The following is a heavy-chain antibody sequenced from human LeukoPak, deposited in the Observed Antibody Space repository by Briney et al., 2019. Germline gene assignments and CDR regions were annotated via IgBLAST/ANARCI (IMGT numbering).Heavy chain of an antibody. CDR3: ARDRYSGYGFDY. V-gene: IGHV4-59*01. CDR1: GGSISSYY. J-gene: IGHJ4*02. Sequence: SETLSLXCTVSGGSISSYYWSWIRQPPGKELEWIGYIYYSGSTNYNSSLKSRVTISVDTSKNQFSLKLSSVTAADTAVYYCARDRYSGYGFDYWGQGTLVTVSS. CDR2: IYYSGST. D-gene: IGHD5-12*01.